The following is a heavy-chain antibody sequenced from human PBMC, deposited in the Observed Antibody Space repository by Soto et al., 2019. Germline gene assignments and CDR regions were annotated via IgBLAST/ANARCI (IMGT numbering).Heavy chain of an antibody. CDR2: ISGSGGST. V-gene: IGHV3-23*01. D-gene: IGHD3-16*01. CDR1: GFTFSSYA. Sequence: GGSLSLSCAASGFTFSSYAMSWVRQAPGKGLERVSAISGSGGSTYYADSVKGRFTISRDNSKNTLYLQMNSLRAEDTAVYYCAKAGMITFGGAYYFDYWGQGTLVTVS. CDR3: AKAGMITFGGAYYFDY. J-gene: IGHJ4*02.